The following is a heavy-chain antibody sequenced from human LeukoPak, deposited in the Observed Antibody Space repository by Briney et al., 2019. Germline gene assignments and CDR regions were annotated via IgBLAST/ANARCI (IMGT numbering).Heavy chain of an antibody. J-gene: IGHJ3*02. V-gene: IGHV1-69*06. Sequence: ASVKVSCKASGGTFSSYAISWVRQAPGQGLEWMGGIIPIFGTANYAQKFQGRVTITADKSTSTAYMELSSLRSEDTAVYYCARGFTTVTTFAAFDIWGQGTMVTVSS. D-gene: IGHD4-17*01. CDR1: GGTFSSYA. CDR3: ARGFTTVTTFAAFDI. CDR2: IIPIFGTA.